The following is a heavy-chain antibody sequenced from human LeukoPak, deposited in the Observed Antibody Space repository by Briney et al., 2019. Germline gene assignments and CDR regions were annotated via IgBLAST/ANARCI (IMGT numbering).Heavy chain of an antibody. Sequence: SETLSLTCTVTGFSISRSSYYWDWIRQPPGKGLEWIGNIYYSGSTQYNLSLKSRATISVDTSKNQFSLKLSSVTAADTAVYYCARKISAAGSRWFDPWGQGTLVTVSS. D-gene: IGHD6-13*01. J-gene: IGHJ5*02. V-gene: IGHV4-39*01. CDR2: IYYSGST. CDR1: GFSISRSSYY. CDR3: ARKISAAGSRWFDP.